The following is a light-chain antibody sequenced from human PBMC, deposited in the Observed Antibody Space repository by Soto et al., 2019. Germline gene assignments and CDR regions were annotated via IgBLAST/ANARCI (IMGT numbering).Light chain of an antibody. Sequence: DIQLSQSPSFLSASVGDRVTITCRASQGINSYLIWYQQQAGKAPKLLIHTASTLQSGVPSRFSGSGSGTEFTLTISSLQPEDFATYYCQQLKSYPITFGQGTRLEIK. CDR1: QGINSY. V-gene: IGKV1-9*01. CDR3: QQLKSYPIT. J-gene: IGKJ5*01. CDR2: TAS.